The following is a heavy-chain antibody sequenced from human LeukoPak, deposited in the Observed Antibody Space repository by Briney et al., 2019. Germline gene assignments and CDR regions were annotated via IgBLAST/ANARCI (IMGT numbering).Heavy chain of an antibody. CDR2: MNPNSGNT. CDR3: AMRSDDYDSSAYYH. D-gene: IGHD3-22*01. V-gene: IGHV1-8*03. Sequence: ASVKVSCKTSGYTFTSYDINWVRQATGQGLEWMGWMNPNSGNTGYAQKFQGRVTITRNTSISTAYMELSSLRSEDTAVYYCAMRSDDYDSSAYYHWGQGTLVTVSS. CDR1: GYTFTSYD. J-gene: IGHJ4*02.